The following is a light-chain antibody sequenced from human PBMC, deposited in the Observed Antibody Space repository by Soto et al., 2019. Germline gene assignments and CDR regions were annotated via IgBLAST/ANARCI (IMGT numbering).Light chain of an antibody. J-gene: IGKJ2*01. Sequence: EIVLTQSPATLSVSPGERATLACRASQSVSSTLAWYQQNPGQSPRLLIHGASTRSTGIPARFSGSGSWTEFTLTIRSLQTEDLVDDYCQQYNNWPPYTFGQGNKLEIK. CDR2: GAS. CDR1: QSVSST. V-gene: IGKV3-15*01. CDR3: QQYNNWPPYT.